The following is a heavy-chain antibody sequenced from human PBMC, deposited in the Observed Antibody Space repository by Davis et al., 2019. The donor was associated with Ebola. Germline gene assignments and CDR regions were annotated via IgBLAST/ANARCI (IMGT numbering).Heavy chain of an antibody. CDR3: AGHTSSLY. J-gene: IGHJ4*02. D-gene: IGHD1-1*01. Sequence: GESLKISCAASGFPFTNYGMNWVRQAPGEGLEWVSFISSSADTTYYADSVKGRFTISRDNSKNTLYLQMNSLRAEDTAVYYCAGHTSSLYWGQGTLVTVSS. V-gene: IGHV3-23*01. CDR2: ISSSADTT. CDR1: GFPFTNYG.